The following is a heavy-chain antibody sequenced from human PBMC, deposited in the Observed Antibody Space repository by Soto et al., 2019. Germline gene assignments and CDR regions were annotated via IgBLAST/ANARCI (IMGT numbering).Heavy chain of an antibody. CDR3: AKDRIVMIRGVMNYYGMDV. V-gene: IGHV3-30*18. D-gene: IGHD3-10*01. CDR1: GFTFSNYG. Sequence: VQLVESGGGVVQPGRSLRLSCAASGFTFSNYGMHWVRQAPGKGLERVAFILYDGSDKYFADSVKGRFTISRDNSKNALDLQMNSLRAEDRAVYYCAKDRIVMIRGVMNYYGMDVWGQGTTVTVSS. CDR2: ILYDGSDK. J-gene: IGHJ6*02.